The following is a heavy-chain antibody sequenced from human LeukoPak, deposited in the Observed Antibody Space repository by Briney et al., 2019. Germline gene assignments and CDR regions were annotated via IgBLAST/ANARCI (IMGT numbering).Heavy chain of an antibody. CDR1: GFTFSNAW. D-gene: IGHD3-16*02. J-gene: IGHJ4*02. CDR3: TTGLNDDYVWGSYRYTGNY. CDR2: IKSKTDGGTT. V-gene: IGHV3-15*01. Sequence: PGGPLRLSCAASGFTFSNAWMSWVRQAPGKGLEWVGRIKSKTDGGTTDYAAPVKGRFTISRDDSKNTLYLQMNSLKTEDTAVYYCTTGLNDDYVWGSYRYTGNYWGQGTLVTVSS.